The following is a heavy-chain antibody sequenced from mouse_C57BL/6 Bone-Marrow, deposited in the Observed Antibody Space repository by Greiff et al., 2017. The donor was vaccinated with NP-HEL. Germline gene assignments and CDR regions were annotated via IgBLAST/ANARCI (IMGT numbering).Heavy chain of an antibody. V-gene: IGHV1-15*01. J-gene: IGHJ3*01. CDR2: IDPETGGT. Sequence: VQLQQSGAELVRPGASVTLSCKASGYTFTDYEMHWVKQTPVHGLEWIGAIDPETGGTAYNQKFKGKAILTADKSSSTAYMELRSLTSEDSAVYYCTRILSIYYYGSSYFAYWGQGTLVTVSA. CDR3: TRILSIYYYGSSYFAY. CDR1: GYTFTDYE. D-gene: IGHD1-1*01.